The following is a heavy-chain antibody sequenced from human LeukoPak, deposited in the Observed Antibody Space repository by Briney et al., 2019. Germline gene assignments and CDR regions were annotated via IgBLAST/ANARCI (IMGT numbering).Heavy chain of an antibody. V-gene: IGHV4-4*02. J-gene: IGHJ3*02. CDR1: GGSISSSNW. CDR3: ARNSHDSSGYYYGHAFDI. CDR2: IYHSGST. D-gene: IGHD3-22*01. Sequence: PSGTLSLTCAVSGGSISSSNWWSWVRPPPGKGLEWIGEIYHSGSTNYNPSLKSRVTISVDKSKNQFSLKLSSVTAADTAVYYCARNSHDSSGYYYGHAFDIWGQGTMVTVSS.